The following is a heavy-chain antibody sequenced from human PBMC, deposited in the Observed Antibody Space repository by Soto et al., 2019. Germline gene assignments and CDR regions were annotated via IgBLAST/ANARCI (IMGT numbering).Heavy chain of an antibody. CDR1: GLTFSSCS. J-gene: IGHJ4*02. D-gene: IGHD4-17*01. CDR2: ISGSGGST. CDR3: AKSGPGYGSSPRYFDY. V-gene: IGHV3-23*01. Sequence: GGPLRLDCADSGLTFSSCSMSCVRKAPGKGLEWVSAISGSGGSTYYADSVKGRFTISRDNSKNTLYLQMNSLRAEDTAVYYCAKSGPGYGSSPRYFDYWGQGTLVTVSS.